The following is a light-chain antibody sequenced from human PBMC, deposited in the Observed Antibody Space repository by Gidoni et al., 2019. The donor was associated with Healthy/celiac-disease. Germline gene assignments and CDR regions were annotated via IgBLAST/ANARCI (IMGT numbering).Light chain of an antibody. J-gene: IGKJ4*01. Sequence: DIVMIQSPASLAVSLGGGATINCKSSQSVLYSSNNKNYLAWYQQKPGQPPKLLIYWASTRESGVPDRFSGSGSGTDFTLTISSLQAEDVAVYYCQQYYSTPLTFGGGTKVEIK. CDR3: QQYYSTPLT. CDR2: WAS. V-gene: IGKV4-1*01. CDR1: QSVLYSSNNKNY.